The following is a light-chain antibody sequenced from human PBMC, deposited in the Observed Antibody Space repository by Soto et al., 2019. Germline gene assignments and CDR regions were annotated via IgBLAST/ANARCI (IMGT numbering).Light chain of an antibody. V-gene: IGKV3-20*01. CDR1: QSVSSGY. CDR3: QQYGSSPPKT. Sequence: EIVLTQSPGTLSLSPGERATLSCRASQSVSSGYLAWFQQKPGQPPRLLIYGVASRATGVPDRFSGSGSGTDFTLTISRLEPEDFAVYYCQQYGSSPPKTFGQGTKVEIK. J-gene: IGKJ1*01. CDR2: GVA.